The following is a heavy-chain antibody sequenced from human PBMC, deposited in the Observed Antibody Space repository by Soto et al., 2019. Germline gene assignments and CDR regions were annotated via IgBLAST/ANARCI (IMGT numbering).Heavy chain of an antibody. CDR2: IYSVDDR. Sequence: QVTLKESGPVLLRPTETLTLTCTVSGFSLSVSRLGVGWIRQPPGKALEWVAHIYSVDDRSYSRSLRSRLTISKPPTISQVLLTLTNTDPADTALYYCEPIVLTRDWLYYYIEHWGRGTPVTVSP. CDR1: GFSLSVSRLG. CDR3: EPIVLTRDWLYYYIEH. V-gene: IGHV2-26*01. D-gene: IGHD1-26*01. J-gene: IGHJ1*01.